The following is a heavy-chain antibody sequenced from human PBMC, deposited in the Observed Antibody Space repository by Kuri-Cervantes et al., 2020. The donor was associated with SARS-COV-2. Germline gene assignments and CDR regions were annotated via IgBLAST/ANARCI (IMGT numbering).Heavy chain of an antibody. CDR3: AKSMSIAAPASDY. CDR2: ISNSGGST. CDR1: GFTFSSYA. J-gene: IGHJ4*02. V-gene: IGHV3-23*01. Sequence: GESLKISCAASGFTFSSYAMRWVRQAPGEGLEWVSTISNSGGSTYYADSVKGRFTISRDNSKNTLYLQMNSLRADDTAVYYCAKSMSIAAPASDYWGQGTLVTVSS. D-gene: IGHD6-13*01.